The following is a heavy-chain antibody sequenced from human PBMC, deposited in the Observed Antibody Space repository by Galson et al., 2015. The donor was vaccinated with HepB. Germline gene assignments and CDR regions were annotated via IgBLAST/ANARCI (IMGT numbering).Heavy chain of an antibody. D-gene: IGHD5-12*01. CDR2: INPNSGGT. CDR3: ARDGATRQIEQIYYCDS. V-gene: IGHV1-2*02. CDR1: GYTFTDYY. Sequence: SVKVSCKASGYTFTDYYIHWMRQAPGQGLEWMGWINPNSGGTNYAQKFQGRVTMTRDTSISTAYMELSSLRSDDTAVYYCARDGATRQIEQIYYCDSWGQGTLVTVSS. J-gene: IGHJ4*02.